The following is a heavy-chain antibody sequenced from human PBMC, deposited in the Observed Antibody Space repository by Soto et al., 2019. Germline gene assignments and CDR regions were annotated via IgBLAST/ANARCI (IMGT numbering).Heavy chain of an antibody. Sequence: SETLSLTCSVSGVSVTGYYWTWIRHSPGKGLEWIGYVYHTGNTYYNPSRKSRVTISLDTSKNQVSLRLRSVTAADTAVYYCAREQYNWKLWGQGTLVSV. CDR1: GVSVTGYY. CDR3: AREQYNWKL. CDR2: VYHTGNT. D-gene: IGHD1-20*01. V-gene: IGHV4-59*02. J-gene: IGHJ4*02.